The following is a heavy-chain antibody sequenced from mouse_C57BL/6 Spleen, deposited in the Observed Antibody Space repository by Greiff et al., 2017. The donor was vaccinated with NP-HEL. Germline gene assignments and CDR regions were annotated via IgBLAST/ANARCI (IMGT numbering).Heavy chain of an antibody. CDR2: IDPSDSYT. CDR3: ARRGYYGSSPYARDY. CDR1: GYTFTSYW. D-gene: IGHD1-1*01. Sequence: VQLQQPGAELVKPGASVKLSCKASGYTFTSYWMQWVKQRPGQGLEWIGEIDPSDSYTNYNQKFKGKATLTVDTSSSTAYMQLSSLPSEDSAVYYCARRGYYGSSPYARDYWGQGTSVTVSS. V-gene: IGHV1-50*01. J-gene: IGHJ4*01.